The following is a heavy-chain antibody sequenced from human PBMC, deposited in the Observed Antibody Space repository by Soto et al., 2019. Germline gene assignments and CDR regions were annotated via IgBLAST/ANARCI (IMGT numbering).Heavy chain of an antibody. V-gene: IGHV3-30*18. J-gene: IGHJ1*01. CDR3: AKGVVVGTTYFQL. Sequence: QVQLVESGGGVVQPGRSLRLSCAASGFTFSSYGMHWVRQAPGKGLEWVAVISYDGSDKYYADCVKGRLTISRENSNNRLYLQMDSLRADDTAVYYCAKGVVVGTTYFQLWVQGTLVTVSS. D-gene: IGHD2-15*01. CDR1: GFTFSSYG. CDR2: ISYDGSDK.